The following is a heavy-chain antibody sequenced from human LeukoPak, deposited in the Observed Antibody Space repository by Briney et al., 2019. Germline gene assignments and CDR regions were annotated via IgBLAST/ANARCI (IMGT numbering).Heavy chain of an antibody. J-gene: IGHJ6*02. Sequence: GESLKISCKGSGYTFSTYWIGWVRQMPGKGLEWMGIIYPDDSDTRYSPSFQGQVTISADKSISTAYLQWSSLKASDTAMYYCAGHDYGDFPPSHGMDVWGQGTTVTVSS. CDR1: GYTFSTYW. D-gene: IGHD4-17*01. CDR3: AGHDYGDFPPSHGMDV. CDR2: IYPDDSDT. V-gene: IGHV5-51*01.